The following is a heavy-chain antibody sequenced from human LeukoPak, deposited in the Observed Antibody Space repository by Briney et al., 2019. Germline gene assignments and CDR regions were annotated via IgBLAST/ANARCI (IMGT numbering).Heavy chain of an antibody. CDR3: ARRAYYNYGLDV. V-gene: IGHV5-51*01. J-gene: IGHJ6*02. CDR2: VYPGDSDT. Sequence: GESLKISCEGSGYNFTTYWIGWVRQMPGKGLEWMGVVYPGDSDTTYSPSFQGQVTISADKSNNTAYLQWSSLKASDTATYYCARRAYYNYGLDVWGQGTTVTVSS. CDR1: GYNFTTYW.